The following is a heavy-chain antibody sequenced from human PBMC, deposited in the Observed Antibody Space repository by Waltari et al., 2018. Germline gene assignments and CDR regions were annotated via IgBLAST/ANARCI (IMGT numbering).Heavy chain of an antibody. CDR2: IYYSGST. Sequence: QLQLQESGPGLVKPSETLSLTCTVSGGSISSSSYYWGWIRQPPGKGLEWIGSIYYSGSTYYNPSLKRRVTISVDTSKNQFSLKLSSVTAADTAVYYCARDQGTDWYFDLWGRGTLVTVSS. J-gene: IGHJ2*01. D-gene: IGHD1-1*01. CDR3: ARDQGTDWYFDL. CDR1: GGSISSSSYY. V-gene: IGHV4-39*07.